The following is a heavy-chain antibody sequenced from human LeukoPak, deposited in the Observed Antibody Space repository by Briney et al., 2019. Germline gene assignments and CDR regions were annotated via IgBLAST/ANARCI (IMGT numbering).Heavy chain of an antibody. CDR2: INHSGST. V-gene: IGHV4-34*01. CDR3: ARGSNYYYDSSGYYAQGAEYFQH. CDR1: GGSFSGYY. J-gene: IGHJ1*01. D-gene: IGHD3-22*01. Sequence: SETLSLTCAVYGGSFSGYYWSWTRQPPGKGLEWIGEINHSGSTNYNPSLKSRVTISVDTSKNQFSLELSSVTAADTAVYYCARGSNYYYDSSGYYAQGAEYFQHWGQGTLVTVSS.